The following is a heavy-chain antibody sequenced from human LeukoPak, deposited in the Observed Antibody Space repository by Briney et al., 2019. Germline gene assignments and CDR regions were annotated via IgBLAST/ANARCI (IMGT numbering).Heavy chain of an antibody. Sequence: GGSLRLSCAASGFTFSSYAMSWIRQAPGKGLEWVSYISSSGNSISYADSVKGRFTISRDNAKNSLYLQMNSLRAEDTAVYYCARVKEASAFDIWGQGTMVTVSS. V-gene: IGHV3-11*04. CDR1: GFTFSSYA. J-gene: IGHJ3*02. D-gene: IGHD5-12*01. CDR3: ARVKEASAFDI. CDR2: ISSSGNSI.